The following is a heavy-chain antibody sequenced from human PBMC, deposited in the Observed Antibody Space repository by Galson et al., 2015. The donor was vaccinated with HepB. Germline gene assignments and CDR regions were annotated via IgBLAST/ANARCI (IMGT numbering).Heavy chain of an antibody. J-gene: IGHJ4*02. CDR2: ISGSGGST. Sequence: SLRLSCAASGFTFSSYAMSWVRQAPGKGLEWVSAISGSGGSTYYADSVKGRFTISRDNSKNTLYLQMNSLRAEDTAVYYCANSGYSSSWWALGYWGQGTLVTVSS. V-gene: IGHV3-23*01. CDR1: GFTFSSYA. D-gene: IGHD6-13*01. CDR3: ANSGYSSSWWALGY.